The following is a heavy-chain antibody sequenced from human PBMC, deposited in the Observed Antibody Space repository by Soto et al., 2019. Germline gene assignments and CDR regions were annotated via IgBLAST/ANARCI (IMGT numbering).Heavy chain of an antibody. V-gene: IGHV5-10-1*01. D-gene: IGHD2-15*01. CDR3: SRTPPVLAATEGAFDI. Sequence: GESLKISCKGSGYSFPSYWISWVRQMPGKGLERMGRIDTSDSYTNYSPSFQGHVTISADKSISTAYLQWSSLKASDTAMYYCSRTPPVLAATEGAFDIWGQGTMVTVSS. CDR2: IDTSDSYT. J-gene: IGHJ3*02. CDR1: GYSFPSYW.